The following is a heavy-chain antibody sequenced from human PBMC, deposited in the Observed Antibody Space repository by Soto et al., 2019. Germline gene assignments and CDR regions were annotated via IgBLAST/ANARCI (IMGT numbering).Heavy chain of an antibody. CDR3: ARGGFSNWFDP. CDR2: IYYSGST. V-gene: IGHV4-59*01. J-gene: IGHJ5*02. CDR1: GGSISSYY. D-gene: IGHD3-3*01. Sequence: SETLCLTCTVSGGSISSYYWSWIRQPPGKGLEWIGYIYYSGSTNYNPSLKSRVTISVDTSKNQFSLKLSSVTAADTAVYYCARGGFSNWFDPWGQGTLVTVSS.